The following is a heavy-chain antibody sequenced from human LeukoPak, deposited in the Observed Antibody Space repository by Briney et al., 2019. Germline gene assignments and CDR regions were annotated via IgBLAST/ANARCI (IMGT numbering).Heavy chain of an antibody. D-gene: IGHD3-10*01. V-gene: IGHV3-74*01. Sequence: PGGSLRLSCAASGFTFSSYSMTWVRQAPGKGLEWVSRINSDGRNINYADSVKGRFTISRDNAKNTLYLQMNSLRVEDTAVYYCTRGPPDGSGNYYPGDFWGQGTLVTVSS. CDR1: GFTFSSYS. J-gene: IGHJ4*02. CDR3: TRGPPDGSGNYYPGDF. CDR2: INSDGRNI.